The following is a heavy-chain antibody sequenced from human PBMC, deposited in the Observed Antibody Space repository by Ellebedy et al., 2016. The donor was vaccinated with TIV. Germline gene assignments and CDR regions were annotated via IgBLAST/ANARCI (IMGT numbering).Heavy chain of an antibody. CDR3: ARAIYGASYL. CDR2: INEDGTKK. J-gene: IGHJ2*01. Sequence: GGSLRLSCAASGFTFGRYWMTWVRQAPGKGLEWVANINEDGTKKHYVDSVRGRFTISRDYAGNSLFLQMNSLGAEDTAVYYCARAIYGASYLWGRGTLVTVSS. V-gene: IGHV3-7*01. CDR1: GFTFGRYW. D-gene: IGHD4-17*01.